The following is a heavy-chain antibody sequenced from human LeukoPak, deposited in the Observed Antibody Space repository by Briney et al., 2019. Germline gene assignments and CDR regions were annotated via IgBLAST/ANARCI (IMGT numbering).Heavy chain of an antibody. V-gene: IGHV3-64*01. J-gene: IGHJ4*02. CDR3: ARVGPHGYNSFDY. Sequence: PGGSLRLSCAAPGFTFSNYAMHWVRQAPGRGLEYVSGISSNGGSTYYANSVKGRFTISRDNSKNTLYLQMGSLRAEDMALYYCARVGPHGYNSFDYWGQGTLVTASS. CDR1: GFTFSNYA. D-gene: IGHD3-10*01. CDR2: ISSNGGST.